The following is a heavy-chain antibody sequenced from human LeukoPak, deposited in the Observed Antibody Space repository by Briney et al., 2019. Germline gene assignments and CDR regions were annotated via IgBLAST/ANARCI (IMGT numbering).Heavy chain of an antibody. CDR2: IYYSGII. Sequence: SETLSLTCTVSGGSISSYYWSWIRQSPGKGLEWIGYIYYSGIINYNPSLVSRITIPMDTSKSQFSLKLSSVTAADTAIYFCARTTRDYGDSYFDSWGQGTLVTVSS. CDR3: ARTTRDYGDSYFDS. CDR1: GGSISSYY. D-gene: IGHD4-17*01. J-gene: IGHJ4*02. V-gene: IGHV4-59*01.